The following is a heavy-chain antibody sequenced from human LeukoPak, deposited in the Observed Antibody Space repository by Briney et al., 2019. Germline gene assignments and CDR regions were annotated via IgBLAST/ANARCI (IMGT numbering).Heavy chain of an antibody. Sequence: GGSLRLSCAASGFTFSSYAMSWVRQAPGKGLEWVATISGSGGGTYYADSVKGRFTISRDDSKNTLYLQMNSLRAEDTALYYCAKDLGRYRNNYFDYWGQGTLVTVSS. CDR2: ISGSGGGT. CDR3: AKDLGRYRNNYFDY. V-gene: IGHV3-23*01. CDR1: GFTFSSYA. D-gene: IGHD1-26*01. J-gene: IGHJ4*02.